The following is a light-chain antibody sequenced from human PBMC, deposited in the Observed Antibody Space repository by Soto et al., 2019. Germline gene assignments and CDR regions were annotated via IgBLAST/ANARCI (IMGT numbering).Light chain of an antibody. CDR2: DTT. J-gene: IGLJ1*01. Sequence: QPVLTQPPSVSGAPGQTVTISCTGSSSNIGPSFDVHWYQQLPGTAPKLLIYDTTKRPSGVPGRFSGSKSGTSASLAITGLQAEDEADYYCQSYDTSLSGYVFGPGTKLTVL. CDR3: QSYDTSLSGYV. CDR1: SSNIGPSFD. V-gene: IGLV1-40*01.